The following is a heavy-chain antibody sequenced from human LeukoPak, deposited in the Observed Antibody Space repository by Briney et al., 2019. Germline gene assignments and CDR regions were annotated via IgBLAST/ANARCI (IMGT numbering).Heavy chain of an antibody. J-gene: IGHJ4*02. D-gene: IGHD1-26*01. Sequence: PGGSLRLSCAASGFTFSSYSMNWVRQAPGKGLEWVSGISGSGGSTYYADSVKGRFTISRDNSKNTLYLQMSGLRAEDTAVYYCAKDRSWAATTTRLYSFDYWGQGTLVTVSS. CDR1: GFTFSSYS. V-gene: IGHV3-23*01. CDR2: ISGSGGST. CDR3: AKDRSWAATTTRLYSFDY.